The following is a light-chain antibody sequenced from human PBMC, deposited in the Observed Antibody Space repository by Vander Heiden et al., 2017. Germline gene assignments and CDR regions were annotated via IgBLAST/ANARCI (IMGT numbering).Light chain of an antibody. V-gene: IGKV1-5*03. J-gene: IGKJ1*01. CDR1: QNIGTW. CDR3: QQYDSYFRT. CDR2: QAS. Sequence: IQMTQSPSTLSASVGDRVTITCRASQNIGTWVAWYQQKSGKAPKVLIYQASTLESGVPSRFNGSGSGTEFTLTIDSLQPDDFAIYYCQQYDSYFRTFGQGTKVDIK.